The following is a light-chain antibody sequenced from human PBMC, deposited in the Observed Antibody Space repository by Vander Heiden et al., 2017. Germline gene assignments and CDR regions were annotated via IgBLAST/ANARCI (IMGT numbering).Light chain of an antibody. Sequence: DIVLTQSSATLSLSPGERATLSCRASQSVSSYLAWYQQKTGQAPRLLIYDASNRATGIPARFSGSGSGTDFTLTISSLEAEDFAVYYCQQRSNWPGTFGQGTKLEIK. V-gene: IGKV3-11*01. J-gene: IGKJ2*01. CDR1: QSVSSY. CDR2: DAS. CDR3: QQRSNWPGT.